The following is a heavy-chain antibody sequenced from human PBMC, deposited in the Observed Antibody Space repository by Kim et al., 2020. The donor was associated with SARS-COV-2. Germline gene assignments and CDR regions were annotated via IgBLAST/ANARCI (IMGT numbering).Heavy chain of an antibody. CDR3: ARDPWSRSRELTYSYYGMYG. V-gene: IGHV3-30-3*01. J-gene: IGHJ6*01. D-gene: IGHD1-26*01. Sequence: GGSLRLSCAASGFTFSSCAIHWVRQAPGKGLEWVAVISYDGSNKNYADSVKGRFTISRDNSKNTLYLQMNSLRAEDTALYYCARDPWSRSRELTYSYYGMYGRGPGATVTVSS. CDR1: GFTFSSCA. CDR2: ISYDGSNK.